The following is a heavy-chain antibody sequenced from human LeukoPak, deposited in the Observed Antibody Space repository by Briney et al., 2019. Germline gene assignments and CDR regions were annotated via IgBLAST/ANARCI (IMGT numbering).Heavy chain of an antibody. CDR3: ARLSKGRYFDYIFDH. CDR2: TYYSGST. Sequence: SEALSLTCTVSGGSVSSYEYYWGWIRQPPGKGLEWIGNTYYSGSTYYNPSLKSRLTMSVDTSKNQFSLKMSSVTAADTAVYYCARLSKGRYFDYIFDHWGQGALVTVSS. J-gene: IGHJ4*02. V-gene: IGHV4-39*01. CDR1: GGSVSSYEYY. D-gene: IGHD3-9*01.